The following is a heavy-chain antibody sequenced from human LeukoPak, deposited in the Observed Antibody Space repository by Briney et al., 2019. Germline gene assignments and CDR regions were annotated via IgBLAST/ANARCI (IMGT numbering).Heavy chain of an antibody. Sequence: SETLSLTCDVSGYSISSGYYWGWIRQPPGQGLEWIGSISHMGNTYYNPSLKSRVTISVDTSKNQFSLKLTSVTAADTAVYYCARQGWLRTNYMDVWGKGTTVTVSS. CDR2: ISHMGNT. CDR3: ARQGWLRTNYMDV. V-gene: IGHV4-38-2*01. D-gene: IGHD5-12*01. CDR1: GYSISSGYY. J-gene: IGHJ6*03.